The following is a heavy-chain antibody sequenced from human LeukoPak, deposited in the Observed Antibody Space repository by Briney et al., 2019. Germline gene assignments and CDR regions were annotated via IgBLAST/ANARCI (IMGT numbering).Heavy chain of an antibody. CDR2: IYYSGST. J-gene: IGHJ6*03. Sequence: SETLSLTCTVSGGSISSSSYYWDWIRKPPGKGLEWIGSIYYSGSTNYNPSLKSRVTISVDTSKNQFSLKLSSVTAADTAVYYCARVNTMVRGVPYYYYMDVWGKGTTVTVSS. CDR1: GGSISSSSYY. V-gene: IGHV4-39*07. CDR3: ARVNTMVRGVPYYYYMDV. D-gene: IGHD3-10*01.